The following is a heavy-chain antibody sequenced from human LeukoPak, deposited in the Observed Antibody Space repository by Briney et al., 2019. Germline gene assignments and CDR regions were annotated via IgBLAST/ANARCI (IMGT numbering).Heavy chain of an antibody. D-gene: IGHD3-9*01. CDR2: ISWDGGST. V-gene: IGHV3-43*01. CDR1: GFTFDDYT. J-gene: IGHJ4*02. Sequence: GGSLRLSCAASGFTFDDYTMHWVRQAPGKGLEWVSLISWDGGSTYYADSVKGRFTISRDNSKNSLYLQMNSLRTEDTALYYCATSDILTGYYTPHFDYWGQGTLVTVSS. CDR3: ATSDILTGYYTPHFDY.